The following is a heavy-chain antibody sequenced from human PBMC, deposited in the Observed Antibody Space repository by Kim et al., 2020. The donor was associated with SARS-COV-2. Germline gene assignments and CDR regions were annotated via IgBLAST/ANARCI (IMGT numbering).Heavy chain of an antibody. Sequence: SETLSLTCAVYGGSFSGYYWSWIRQPPGKGLEWVGEINHSGSTNYNPYLKSRVPISVDTSKNQFPLKLSSVTAADTAVYYCARGPGGVVVPAAISLSRWFDPWGQGTLVTVSS. CDR1: GGSFSGYY. CDR3: ARGPGGVVVPAAISLSRWFDP. D-gene: IGHD2-2*01. J-gene: IGHJ5*02. V-gene: IGHV4-34*01. CDR2: INHSGST.